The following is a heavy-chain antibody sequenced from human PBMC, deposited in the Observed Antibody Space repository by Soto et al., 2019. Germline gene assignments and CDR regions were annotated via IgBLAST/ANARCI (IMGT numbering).Heavy chain of an antibody. V-gene: IGHV4-59*08. D-gene: IGHD6-19*01. CDR3: ARRSGGRTGFDY. J-gene: IGHJ4*02. CDR2: IYYSGST. CDR1: GGSISSYS. Sequence: SETLSLTCTVSGGSISSYSWSWIRQPPGKGLEWIGYIYYSGSTNYNPSLKSRVTISVDTSKNQFSLKLSSVTAADTAVYYCARRSGGRTGFDYWGQGTLVTVSS.